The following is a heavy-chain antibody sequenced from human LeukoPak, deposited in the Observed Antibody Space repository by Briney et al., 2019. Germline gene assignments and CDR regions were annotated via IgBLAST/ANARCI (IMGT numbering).Heavy chain of an antibody. CDR2: INHSGST. CDR1: GGSFSGYY. Sequence: SETLSLTCAVYGGSFSGYYWSWIRQPPGKGLEWIGEINHSGSTNYNPSLKSRVTISVDTSKNQFSLKLSSVTAADTAVYYCARGHCSSTSCYLPAPPYYFDYWGQGTLVTVPS. CDR3: ARGHCSSTSCYLPAPPYYFDY. V-gene: IGHV4-34*01. J-gene: IGHJ4*02. D-gene: IGHD2-2*01.